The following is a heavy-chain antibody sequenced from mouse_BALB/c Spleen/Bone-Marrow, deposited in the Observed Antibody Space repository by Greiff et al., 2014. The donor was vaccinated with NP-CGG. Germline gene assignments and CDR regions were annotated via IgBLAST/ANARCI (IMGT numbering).Heavy chain of an antibody. CDR1: GYTFTSYV. V-gene: IGHV1-14*01. Sequence: EVKVVESGPELVKPGASVKMSCKASGYTFTSYVMHWVKQKPGQGLEWIGYINPYNDGTKYNEKFKGKATLTSDKSSSTAYMELSSLTSEDSAVYYCARQGVDYFDYWGQGTTLTVSS. J-gene: IGHJ2*01. CDR2: INPYNDGT. CDR3: ARQGVDYFDY.